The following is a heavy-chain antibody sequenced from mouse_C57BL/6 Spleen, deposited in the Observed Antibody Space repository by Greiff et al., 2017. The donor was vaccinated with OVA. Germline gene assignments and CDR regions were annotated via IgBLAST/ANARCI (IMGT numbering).Heavy chain of an antibody. Sequence: VQLQQPGAELVRPGSSVKLSCKASGYTFTSYWMHWVKQRPIQGLEWIGNIDPSDSETHYNQKFKDKATLTVDKSSSTAYMQLSSLTSEDSAVYYCARGRGDWYFDVWGTGTTVTVSS. CDR2: IDPSDSET. CDR1: GYTFTSYW. V-gene: IGHV1-52*01. CDR3: ARGRGDWYFDV. J-gene: IGHJ1*03.